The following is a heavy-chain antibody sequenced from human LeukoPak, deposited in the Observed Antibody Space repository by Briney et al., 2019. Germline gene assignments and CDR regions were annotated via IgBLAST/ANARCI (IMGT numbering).Heavy chain of an antibody. D-gene: IGHD3-22*01. CDR3: ARVRSSGYPIDY. Sequence: GGSLRLSCAASGFTFSSYWMSWVRQAPGKGLEWVANIKQDGSAKYYVDSVKGRITISRDNAKNSLYLQMNSLRAEDTAVYYCARVRSSGYPIDYWGQGTLVTVSS. CDR1: GFTFSSYW. J-gene: IGHJ4*02. CDR2: IKQDGSAK. V-gene: IGHV3-7*01.